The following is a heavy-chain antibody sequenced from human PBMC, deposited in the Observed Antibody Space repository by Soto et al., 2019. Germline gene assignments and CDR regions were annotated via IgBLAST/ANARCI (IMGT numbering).Heavy chain of an antibody. CDR2: IYSGGST. V-gene: IGHV3-66*01. CDR1: GFTVSSNY. D-gene: IGHD3-22*01. Sequence: PGGSLRLSCAASGFTVSSNYMSWVRQAPGKGLEWVSVIYSGGSTYYADSVKGRFTISRDNSKNTLYLQMNSLRAEDTAVYYCAREGYYYDSSGYYSRALDIWGQGTMVTVSS. J-gene: IGHJ3*02. CDR3: AREGYYYDSSGYYSRALDI.